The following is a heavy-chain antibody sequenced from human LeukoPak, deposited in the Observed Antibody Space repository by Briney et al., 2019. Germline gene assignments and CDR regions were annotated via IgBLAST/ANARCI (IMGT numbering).Heavy chain of an antibody. CDR1: GFTLSSHW. D-gene: IGHD3-22*01. Sequence: PGGSLRLSCTASGFTLSSHWVHCVRQAPGKGLVWVSRTNEVGGITNYADSVRGRFTISRDNARNAVYLQMDSLRADDTALYYCVRSFSGYRDYWGQGPLVTVSS. J-gene: IGHJ4*02. CDR2: TNEVGGIT. CDR3: VRSFSGYRDY. V-gene: IGHV3-74*01.